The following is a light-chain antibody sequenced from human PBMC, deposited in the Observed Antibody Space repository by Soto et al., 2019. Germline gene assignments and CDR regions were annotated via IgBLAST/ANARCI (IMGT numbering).Light chain of an antibody. Sequence: EIVLTQSPAILSVSPGERATLSCRASQSISRSLAWYQQKPGQAPRLLISDASTRATGIPARFSGSGSGTEFTLTISSLQSEDFATYFCLQHKSYPWTFGQGTKVEL. CDR3: LQHKSYPWT. V-gene: IGKV3-15*01. CDR2: DAS. CDR1: QSISRS. J-gene: IGKJ1*01.